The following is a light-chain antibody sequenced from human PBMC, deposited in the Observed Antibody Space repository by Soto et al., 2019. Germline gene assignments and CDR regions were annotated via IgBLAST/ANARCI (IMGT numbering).Light chain of an antibody. CDR2: AAS. CDR3: QKYNSAPLT. V-gene: IGKV1-27*01. Sequence: DILMTQSPSSLSASVGDRVTLTCRASQGISNYLAWYQQKPGKVPKLLIYAASTLHSGVPSRFSGSGSGTDFTLTISSLQPEDVATYYCQKYNSAPLTFGGGTKVEIK. J-gene: IGKJ4*01. CDR1: QGISNY.